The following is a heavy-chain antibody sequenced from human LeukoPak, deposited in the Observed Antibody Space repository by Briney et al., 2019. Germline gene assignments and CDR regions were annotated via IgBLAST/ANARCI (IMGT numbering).Heavy chain of an antibody. D-gene: IGHD6-13*01. Sequence: GGSLRLSCATSGFTFSMSAMHWVRLTPGKGLDWVAVISFDGGNKFYADSVKGRFSISRDNSKNTLYLQMNSLGLDDTAVYFCARGRAGIAAAGFDYWGQGTLVTVSS. J-gene: IGHJ4*02. CDR1: GFTFSMSA. CDR2: ISFDGGNK. V-gene: IGHV3-30-3*01. CDR3: ARGRAGIAAAGFDY.